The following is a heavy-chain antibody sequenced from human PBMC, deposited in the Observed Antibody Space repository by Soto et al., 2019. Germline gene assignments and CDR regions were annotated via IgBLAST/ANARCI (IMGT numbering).Heavy chain of an antibody. CDR2: ISSSSSYI. CDR3: ARALASNMIVVVSLDY. D-gene: IGHD3-22*01. V-gene: IGHV3-21*01. Sequence: GGSLRLSCAASGFTFSSYSMNWVRQAPGKGLEWVSSISSSSSYIYYADSVKGRFTISRDNAKNSLYLQMNSLRAEDTAVYYCARALASNMIVVVSLDYWGQGTLVTVSS. J-gene: IGHJ4*02. CDR1: GFTFSSYS.